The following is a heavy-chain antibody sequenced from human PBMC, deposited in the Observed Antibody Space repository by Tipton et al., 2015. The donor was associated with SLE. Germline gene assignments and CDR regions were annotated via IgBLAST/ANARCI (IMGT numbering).Heavy chain of an antibody. J-gene: IGHJ4*02. Sequence: SLRLSCAASGFTFSSYGMHWVRQAPGKGLEWVAVIWYDGSNKYYADSVKGRFTISRDNAENSLFLQMNSLRAEDTAVYYCARDQYSSGRWDYWGQGALVTVSS. CDR3: ARDQYSSGRWDY. D-gene: IGHD6-19*01. CDR2: IWYDGSNK. V-gene: IGHV3-33*01. CDR1: GFTFSSYG.